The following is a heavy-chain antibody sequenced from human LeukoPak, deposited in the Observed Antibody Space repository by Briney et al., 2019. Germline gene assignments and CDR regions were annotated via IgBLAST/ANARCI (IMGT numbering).Heavy chain of an antibody. Sequence: SETLSLTCAVSGYSISSGYYWGWIRQPPGKGLEWIGSIYHSGSIYYNPSLKSRVTISVDTSKNQFSLKLSSVTAADTAVYYCASGVPAALPGAFDIWGQGTMVTVSS. CDR3: ASGVPAALPGAFDI. CDR2: IYHSGSI. CDR1: GYSISSGYY. J-gene: IGHJ3*02. D-gene: IGHD2-2*01. V-gene: IGHV4-38-2*01.